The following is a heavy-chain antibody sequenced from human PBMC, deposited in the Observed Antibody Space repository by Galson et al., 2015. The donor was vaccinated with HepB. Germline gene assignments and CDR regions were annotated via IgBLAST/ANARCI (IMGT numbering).Heavy chain of an antibody. CDR1: GFTFSSYG. D-gene: IGHD2-15*01. J-gene: IGHJ4*02. V-gene: IGHV3-30*03. Sequence: LRLSCAASGFTFSSYGMHWVRQAPGKGLEWVAVISYDGSNKYYADSVKGRFTISRDNSKNTLYLQMNSLRAEDTAVYYCATTSRGYCSGGSCSFDCWGQGTLVTVSS. CDR2: ISYDGSNK. CDR3: ATTSRGYCSGGSCSFDC.